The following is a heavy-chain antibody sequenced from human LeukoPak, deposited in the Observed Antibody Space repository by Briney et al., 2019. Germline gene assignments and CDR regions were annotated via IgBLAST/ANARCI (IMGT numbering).Heavy chain of an antibody. Sequence: SETLSLTCTVSGYSISSGYYWGWIRQPPGKGLEWIGSIYHSGSTYYNPSLKSRVTISVDTSKNQFSLKLSSVTAADTAVYYCASWWGYDSSGYEYWGQGTLVTVSS. CDR2: IYHSGST. D-gene: IGHD3-22*01. CDR3: ASWWGYDSSGYEY. J-gene: IGHJ4*02. CDR1: GYSISSGYY. V-gene: IGHV4-38-2*02.